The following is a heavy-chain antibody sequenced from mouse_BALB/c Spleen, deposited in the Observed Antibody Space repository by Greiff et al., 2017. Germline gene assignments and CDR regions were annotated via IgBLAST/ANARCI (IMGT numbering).Heavy chain of an antibody. CDR1: GFNIKDYY. J-gene: IGHJ2*01. Sequence: VQLQQSGAELVRSGASVKLSCTASGFNIKDYYMHWVKQRPEQGLEWIGWIDPENGDTEYAPKFQGKATMTADTSSNTAYLQLSSLTSEDTAVYYCASNDYDDYWGQGTTLTVAS. CDR3: ASNDYDDY. CDR2: IDPENGDT. V-gene: IGHV14-4*02. D-gene: IGHD2-4*01.